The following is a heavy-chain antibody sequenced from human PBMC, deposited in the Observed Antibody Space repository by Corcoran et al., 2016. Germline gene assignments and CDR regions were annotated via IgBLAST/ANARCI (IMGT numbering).Heavy chain of an antibody. Sequence: QVQLQQSGPGLVKPSQTLSLTCVISGDSVSSNSAAWNWIRQSPSRGLEWLGRTYYTSKWYSDYALSVKSRLSINADTSKNQFSLQLNSVTPEDTAVYYCARAPRVVGANWFDPWGQGTLVTVSS. CDR3: ARAPRVVGANWFDP. D-gene: IGHD3-3*01. CDR2: TYYTSKWYS. V-gene: IGHV6-1*01. J-gene: IGHJ5*02. CDR1: GDSVSSNSAA.